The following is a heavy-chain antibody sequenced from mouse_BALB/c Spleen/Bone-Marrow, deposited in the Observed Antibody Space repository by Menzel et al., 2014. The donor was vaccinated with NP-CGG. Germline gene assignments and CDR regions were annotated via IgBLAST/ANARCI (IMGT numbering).Heavy chain of an antibody. CDR3: ARRTTTVVATDY. CDR1: GYTFTSYW. Sequence: QVQLKRSGAKLVKPGASVKLSCKASGYTFTSYWMHWVKQRPGQGLEWIGEINPSNGRTNYNEKFKSKATLTVDKSSSTAYMQLSSLTSEDSAVYYCARRTTTVVATDYWGQGTTLTVSS. CDR2: INPSNGRT. J-gene: IGHJ2*01. D-gene: IGHD1-1*01. V-gene: IGHV1S81*02.